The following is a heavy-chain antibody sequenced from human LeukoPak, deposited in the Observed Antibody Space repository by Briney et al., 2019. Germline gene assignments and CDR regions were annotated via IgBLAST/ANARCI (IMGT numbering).Heavy chain of an antibody. CDR1: GFTFSSYS. J-gene: IGHJ5*02. CDR2: ISSSSSYI. CDR3: ATLVPAMSWFDP. V-gene: IGHV3-21*01. Sequence: SGGSLRLSCAASGFTFSSYSMNWVRQALGKGLEWVSSISSSSSYIYYADSVKGRFTISRDNAKNSLYLQMNSLRAEDTAVYYCATLVPAMSWFDPWGQGTLVTVSS. D-gene: IGHD2-2*01.